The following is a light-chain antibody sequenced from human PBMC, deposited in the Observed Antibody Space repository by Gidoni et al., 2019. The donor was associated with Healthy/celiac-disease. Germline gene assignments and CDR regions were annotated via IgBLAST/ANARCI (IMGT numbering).Light chain of an antibody. J-gene: IGLJ2*01. V-gene: IGLV2-14*01. CDR1: SSDVGGYNY. Sequence: HSALTQPASVSESPGQSITISCTGTSSDVGGYNYVSWYQQHPGKARKLMIYDVSNLPSGVSNRFSGSKSGNTASLTISGLQAEDEADYYCSSYTSSSTVVFGGGTKLTVL. CDR2: DVS. CDR3: SSYTSSSTVV.